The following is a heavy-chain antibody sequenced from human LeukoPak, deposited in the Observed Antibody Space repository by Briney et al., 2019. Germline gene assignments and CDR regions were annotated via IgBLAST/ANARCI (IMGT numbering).Heavy chain of an antibody. CDR3: ARHSSGWYDY. CDR2: IYYSGST. Sequence: SETLSLTCTVSGGSISSYYWSWIRQPPGKGLEWIGYIYYSGSTNYNPSPKSRVTISVDTSKNQFSLKLSSVTAADTAVYYCARHSSGWYDYWGQGTLVTVSS. V-gene: IGHV4-59*08. J-gene: IGHJ4*02. CDR1: GGSISSYY. D-gene: IGHD6-19*01.